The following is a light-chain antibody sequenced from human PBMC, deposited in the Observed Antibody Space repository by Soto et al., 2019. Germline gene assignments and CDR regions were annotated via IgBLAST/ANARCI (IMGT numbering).Light chain of an antibody. CDR1: QGISTY. CDR2: AAS. Sequence: MQKTQSPSSLSASVGDRLTITCRASQGISTYLNWYQQKPGKAPKLLIYAASTLQSGVPSRFSGSGSETDFTLTISSLQPEDFASYSCQQDYSATWTFVQGTKVDIK. CDR3: QQDYSATWT. J-gene: IGKJ1*01. V-gene: IGKV1-39*01.